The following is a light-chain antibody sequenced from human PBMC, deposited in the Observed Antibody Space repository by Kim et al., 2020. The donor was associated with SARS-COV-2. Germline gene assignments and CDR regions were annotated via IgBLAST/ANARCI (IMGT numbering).Light chain of an antibody. CDR3: NSRDSSGNNLVV. Sequence: GQTVRITCQGDSLRSYYASWYQQKPGQAPVLVIYGKNNRPSGIPDRFSGSSSGNTASLTITGAQAEDEADYYCNSRDSSGNNLVVFGGGTQLTVL. CDR1: SLRSYY. J-gene: IGLJ2*01. V-gene: IGLV3-19*01. CDR2: GKN.